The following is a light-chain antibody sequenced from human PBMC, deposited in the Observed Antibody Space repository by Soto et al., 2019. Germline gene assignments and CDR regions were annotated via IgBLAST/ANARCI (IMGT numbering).Light chain of an antibody. CDR3: QTWATGIQV. V-gene: IGLV4-69*01. Sequence: QPVLTQSPSASASLGASVKLTCTLSSGHNNYAIAWHQQQPEKGPRYLMKLNSDGSHSKGDGIPDRFSGSSSGAERYLTISNLQSEDEADYYCQTWATGIQVFGGGTKLTVL. CDR1: SGHNNYA. CDR2: LNSDGSH. J-gene: IGLJ3*02.